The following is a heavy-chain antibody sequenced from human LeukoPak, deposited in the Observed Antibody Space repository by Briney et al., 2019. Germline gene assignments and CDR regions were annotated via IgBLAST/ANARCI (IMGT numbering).Heavy chain of an antibody. J-gene: IGHJ3*02. V-gene: IGHV4-30-4*07. Sequence: SETLSLTCAVSGGSISSGAYSWSWIRQPPGKGLEWIGYIYHSGSTYYNPSLKSRVTMSVDTSKNQFSLKLSSVTAADTAVYYCARPYYDSSGYYHDAFDIWGQGTMVTVSS. D-gene: IGHD3-22*01. CDR1: GGSISSGAYS. CDR3: ARPYYDSSGYYHDAFDI. CDR2: IYHSGST.